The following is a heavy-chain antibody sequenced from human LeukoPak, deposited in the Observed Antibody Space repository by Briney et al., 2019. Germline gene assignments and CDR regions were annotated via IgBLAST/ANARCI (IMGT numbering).Heavy chain of an antibody. CDR1: GFTFSSYS. D-gene: IGHD4-11*01. CDR2: ISSSSSYI. J-gene: IGHJ4*02. V-gene: IGHV3-21*04. CDR3: AKHWGTTVTYFDY. Sequence: PGGSLRLSCAASGFTFSSYSMNWVRQAPGKGLEWVSSISSSSSYIYYADSVKGRFTISRDNSKNTLYLQMISLRADDTAVYYCAKHWGTTVTYFDYWGQGALVTVSS.